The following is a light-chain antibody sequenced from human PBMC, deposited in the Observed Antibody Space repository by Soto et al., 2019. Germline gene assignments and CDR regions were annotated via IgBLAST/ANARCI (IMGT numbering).Light chain of an antibody. CDR1: SSDVGGYNY. J-gene: IGLJ2*01. CDR2: DVT. CDR3: CSYAGSDTGL. Sequence: QSVLTQPRSVSGSPGQSVTISCTGTSSDVGGYNYVSWYQHHPGKAPKLIMYDVTKRPSGVPDRFSGSKSGNTASLTISGLQAEDEADYYCCSYAGSDTGLFGGGTKLTVL. V-gene: IGLV2-11*01.